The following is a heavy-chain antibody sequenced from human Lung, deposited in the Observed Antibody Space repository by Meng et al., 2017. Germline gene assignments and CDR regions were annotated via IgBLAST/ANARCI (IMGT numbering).Heavy chain of an antibody. D-gene: IGHD4-11*01. CDR1: GWSFSDYY. CDR3: ARGPTTMAHDFDY. Sequence: HVQLQQGGASLLKPSETLSLTCVVSGWSFSDYYWSWIRQPPGKGLEWIGEINHSGSTNYNPSLESRATISVDTSQNNLSLKLSSVTAADSAVYYCARGPTTMAHDFDYWGQGTLVTVSS. V-gene: IGHV4-34*01. CDR2: INHSGST. J-gene: IGHJ4*02.